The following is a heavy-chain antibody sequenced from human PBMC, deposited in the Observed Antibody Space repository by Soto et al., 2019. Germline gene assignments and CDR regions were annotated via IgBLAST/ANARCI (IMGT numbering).Heavy chain of an antibody. CDR1: GFTFSDYY. V-gene: IGHV3-11*06. D-gene: IGHD6-13*01. J-gene: IGHJ6*02. CDR2: ISTGNYYI. CDR3: ARGIANSAMDV. Sequence: QVQLVESGGGLVKPGGSLRLSCAASGFTFSDYYMTWIRQAPGKGLEWVSSISTGNYYIYYADSVKGRLTISRDDAKNSLYLQMNSLRAEDTAVYYCARGIANSAMDVWGQGTTVTVSS.